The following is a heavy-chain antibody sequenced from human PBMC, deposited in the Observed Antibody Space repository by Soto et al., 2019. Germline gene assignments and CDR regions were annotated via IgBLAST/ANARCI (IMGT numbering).Heavy chain of an antibody. J-gene: IGHJ4*02. CDR2: IRQSGDRS. CDR1: GFIFSNFA. CDR3: VTAVRTRLDN. D-gene: IGHD3-10*01. Sequence: WGSLRLSCAASGFIFSNFALYWVRRAPGKGLEWVSSIRQSGDRSSYADSAKGRFTISRDNSKNTLYLQMNGLRLDDTAVYYCVTAVRTRLDNWGPGTLVTVSS. V-gene: IGHV3-23*01.